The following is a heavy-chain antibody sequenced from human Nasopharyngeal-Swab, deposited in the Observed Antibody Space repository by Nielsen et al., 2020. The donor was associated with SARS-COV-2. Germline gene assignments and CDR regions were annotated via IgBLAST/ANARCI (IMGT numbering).Heavy chain of an antibody. Sequence: GESLKISCAASGFTFSSYAMHWVRQAPGKGLEWVAVISSDGSNKYYADSVKGRFTISRDNSKNTLYLQMNRLRAEDTAVYYCAREGVAATPYCDYWGQGTLATVSS. D-gene: IGHD2-15*01. CDR2: ISSDGSNK. J-gene: IGHJ4*02. V-gene: IGHV3-30-3*01. CDR1: GFTFSSYA. CDR3: AREGVAATPYCDY.